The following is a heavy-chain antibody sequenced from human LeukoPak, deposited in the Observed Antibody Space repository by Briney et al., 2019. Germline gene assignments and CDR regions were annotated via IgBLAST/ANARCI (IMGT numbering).Heavy chain of an antibody. CDR3: AKRVLDGYNSPFDY. V-gene: IGHV3-23*01. J-gene: IGHJ4*02. D-gene: IGHD5-24*01. CDR1: GFTFSSYA. CDR2: ISGSGDSA. Sequence: RPGGSLRLSCAASGFTFSSYAMNWVRQAPGKGLEGVSDISGSGDSAYYADSVKGRFTISRDNSKNTLYLQMNSLRAEDTAVYYCAKRVLDGYNSPFDYWGQGTLVTVSS.